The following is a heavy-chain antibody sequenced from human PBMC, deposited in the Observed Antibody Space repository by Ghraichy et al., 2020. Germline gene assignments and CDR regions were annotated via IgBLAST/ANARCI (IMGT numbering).Heavy chain of an antibody. J-gene: IGHJ6*02. D-gene: IGHD5-12*01. Sequence: ASVKVSCKASGYTFTSYGFSWVRQAPGQGLEWMGWISAYYGNTNYAQKLQGRVTMTTDTSTSTAYMELRSLRSDDTAVYYCARDSGDGGYVEYYHGMDVWGQGTTVTVSS. V-gene: IGHV1-18*01. CDR2: ISAYYGNT. CDR1: GYTFTSYG. CDR3: ARDSGDGGYVEYYHGMDV.